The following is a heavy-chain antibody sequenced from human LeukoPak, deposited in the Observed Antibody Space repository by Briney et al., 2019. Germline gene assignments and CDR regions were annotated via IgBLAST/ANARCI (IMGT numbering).Heavy chain of an antibody. V-gene: IGHV3-53*04. CDR2: IYSGGNT. Sequence: PGGSLRLSCAASGFTVSSNYMSWVRQAPRKGLEWVSVIYSGGNTDYADSVKGRFTISTHNSKNTLYLQMNSLRAEDTAVYYCARVSGTWGYSYGYFDYWGQGTLVTVSS. CDR1: GFTVSSNY. CDR3: ARVSGTWGYSYGYFDY. D-gene: IGHD5-18*01. J-gene: IGHJ4*02.